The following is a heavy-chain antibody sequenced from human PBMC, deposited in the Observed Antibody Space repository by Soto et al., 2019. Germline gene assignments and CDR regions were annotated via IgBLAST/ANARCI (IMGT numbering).Heavy chain of an antibody. CDR2: IHHSGAT. CDR1: GDSITGDNW. J-gene: IGHJ4*02. D-gene: IGHD7-27*01. CDR3: ARRGDWGFDEFDY. V-gene: IGHV4-4*02. Sequence: SETLSLTCAVSGDSITGDNWWSWVRQPPGKGLEWIGEIHHSGATNYNPSLKSRLTIAVDTSKNQFSLNLSSMTDADTAFYYCARRGDWGFDEFDYWGQGTLVTVSS.